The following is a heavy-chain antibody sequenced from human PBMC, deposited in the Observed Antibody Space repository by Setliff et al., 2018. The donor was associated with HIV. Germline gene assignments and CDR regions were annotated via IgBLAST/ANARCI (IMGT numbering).Heavy chain of an antibody. Sequence: SETLSLTCDVSGVSISDNNYWNWVRQPPGKGLEWIGSIYHSGSTYYNPSLKSRVTISVDTSKNQFSLKMTSVTAADTAIYFCARLHTDYGSWFFDHWGQGILVTVSS. CDR3: ARLHTDYGSWFFDH. V-gene: IGHV4-38-2*01. CDR1: GVSISDNNY. D-gene: IGHD3-10*01. J-gene: IGHJ5*02. CDR2: IYHSGST.